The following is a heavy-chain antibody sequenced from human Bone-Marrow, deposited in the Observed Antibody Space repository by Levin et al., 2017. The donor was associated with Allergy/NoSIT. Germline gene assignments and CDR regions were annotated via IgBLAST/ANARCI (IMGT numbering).Heavy chain of an antibody. CDR3: ATSYCGGHCSPLDF. V-gene: IGHV1-2*02. Sequence: ASVKVSCKASGYTFTVYHMHWVRQAPGQGLEWMGWINPKSGDASYAQDFQGRVSMTSDTSMSTAYMELSRLRPGDTAVYYCATSYCGGHCSPLDFWGQGTLVTVSS. J-gene: IGHJ4*02. D-gene: IGHD2-21*02. CDR2: INPKSGDA. CDR1: GYTFTVYH.